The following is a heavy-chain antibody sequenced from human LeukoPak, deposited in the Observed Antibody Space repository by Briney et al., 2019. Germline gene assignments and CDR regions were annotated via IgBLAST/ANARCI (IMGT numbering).Heavy chain of an antibody. CDR2: INPNSGGT. CDR3: ARDRGVAVNYYGMDV. J-gene: IGHJ6*02. Sequence: ASVKVSCKASGYTFTGYYIHWVRQAPGQGLEWMGWINPNSGGTNYAQKFQGRVTMTRDTSISTAYMELSRLRSDDTAVYYCARDRGVAVNYYGMDVWGQGTTVTVSS. CDR1: GYTFTGYY. V-gene: IGHV1-2*02. D-gene: IGHD3-10*01.